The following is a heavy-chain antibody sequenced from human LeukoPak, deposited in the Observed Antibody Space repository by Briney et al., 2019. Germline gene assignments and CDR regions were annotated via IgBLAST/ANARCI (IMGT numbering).Heavy chain of an antibody. D-gene: IGHD3-10*01. CDR1: GGSFSGYY. CDR3: ARRDTTLVRGVPNWFDP. V-gene: IGHV4-34*01. Sequence: SETLSLTCAVYGGSFSGYYWSWIRQPPGKGLEWIGEVNHSGSPNYNSSLKRRVTISIDKSKNQFSLKLSSVTPADTAVYYCARRDTTLVRGVPNWFDPWGQGTLVTVSS. J-gene: IGHJ5*02. CDR2: VNHSGSP.